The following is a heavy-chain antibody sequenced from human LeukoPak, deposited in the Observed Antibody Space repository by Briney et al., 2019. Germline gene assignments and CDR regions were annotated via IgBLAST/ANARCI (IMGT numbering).Heavy chain of an antibody. J-gene: IGHJ4*02. CDR1: GFTFSSYA. CDR3: AKDPRNGYCSSISCYSGYQSPDY. Sequence: GGSLRLSCAASGFTFSSYAMSWVRQAPGKGLEWVSAISGSGGSTYYADSVKGRFTISRDNSKNTLYLQMNSLRAEDTAVYYCAKDPRNGYCSSISCYSGYQSPDYWGQGTLVTVSS. V-gene: IGHV3-23*01. D-gene: IGHD2-2*03. CDR2: ISGSGGST.